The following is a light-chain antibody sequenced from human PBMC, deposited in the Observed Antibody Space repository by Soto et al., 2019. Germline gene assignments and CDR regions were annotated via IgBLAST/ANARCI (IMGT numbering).Light chain of an antibody. CDR1: TSDVGGFNY. V-gene: IGLV2-14*03. Sequence: QSALTQPASVSGSPGQSITISCTGTTSDVGGFNYVSWHQQHSGNAPRLMIYDVTNRPSGVSYRMSGSRCGNTAFLTISGLQGEDEGDYYCNSYTSRSTYDFGTGTKLTVL. CDR2: DVT. J-gene: IGLJ1*01. CDR3: NSYTSRSTYD.